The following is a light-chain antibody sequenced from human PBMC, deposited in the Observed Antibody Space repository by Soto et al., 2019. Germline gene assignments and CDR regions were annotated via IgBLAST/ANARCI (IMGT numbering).Light chain of an antibody. CDR3: SSYTSSSTHVV. Sequence: QSVLTQPASVSGSPGQSITISCTGTSRDVGGYNYVSWYQQHPGKAPKLMIYEVSNRPSGVSNRFSGSKSGNTASLTISGLQAEDEAEYYCSSYTSSSTHVVFGGGTKLTVL. V-gene: IGLV2-14*01. CDR1: SRDVGGYNY. CDR2: EVS. J-gene: IGLJ2*01.